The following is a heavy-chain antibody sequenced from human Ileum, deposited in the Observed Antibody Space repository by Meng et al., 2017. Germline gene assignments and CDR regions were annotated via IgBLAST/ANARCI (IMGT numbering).Heavy chain of an antibody. CDR2: FHHSGTT. Sequence: ETLSLTCTVSGFSINTNYYWGWIRQPPGKGLEWIGNFHHSGTTNYNPSLKSRVTISVDTSKNQFSLKLNSVSVADTAVYYCTRATIWYSGGYWGQGTLVTVSS. CDR1: GFSINTNYY. V-gene: IGHV4-38-2*02. CDR3: TRATIWYSGGY. D-gene: IGHD1-26*01. J-gene: IGHJ4*02.